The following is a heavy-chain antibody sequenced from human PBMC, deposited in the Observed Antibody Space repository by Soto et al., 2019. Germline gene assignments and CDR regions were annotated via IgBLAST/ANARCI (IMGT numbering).Heavy chain of an antibody. J-gene: IGHJ6*02. Sequence: QVQLQQSGPGLVKPSQTLSLTCAISGDSVSSNSAAWNWIRQSPSRGLEWLGRTYYRSKWYNDYAVSVKSRITINPDTSKNQFSLQLNSVTPEDTAVYYCARAPRWYMVAAAGTSYYYGMDVWGQGTTVTVSS. D-gene: IGHD6-13*01. CDR3: ARAPRWYMVAAAGTSYYYGMDV. V-gene: IGHV6-1*01. CDR2: TYYRSKWYN. CDR1: GDSVSSNSAA.